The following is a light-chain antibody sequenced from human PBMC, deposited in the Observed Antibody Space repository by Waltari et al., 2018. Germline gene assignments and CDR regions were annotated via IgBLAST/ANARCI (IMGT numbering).Light chain of an antibody. Sequence: QSALPQPASVSGSPGQSLTISCTGTSSDVGVSNYVSCYQQHPGKAPQLMIYDVSKRPSGVSNRCAGSKSGNTASLTISGLQAEDEADYYCSSYTSSSTLVFGGGTKLTVL. J-gene: IGLJ2*01. CDR3: SSYTSSSTLV. V-gene: IGLV2-14*01. CDR1: SSDVGVSNY. CDR2: DVS.